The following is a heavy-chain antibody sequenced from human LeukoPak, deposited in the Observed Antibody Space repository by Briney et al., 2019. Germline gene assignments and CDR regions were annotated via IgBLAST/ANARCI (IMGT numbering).Heavy chain of an antibody. Sequence: GGSLRLSCAASGFTFSSYAMHWVRQAPGKGLEWVAVISYDGSNKYYADSVKGRFTISRDNSKNTLYLQMNSLRAEDTAVYYCARGGVATIDYWGQGTLVTVSS. CDR2: ISYDGSNK. D-gene: IGHD5-12*01. J-gene: IGHJ4*02. CDR3: ARGGVATIDY. CDR1: GFTFSSYA. V-gene: IGHV3-30-3*01.